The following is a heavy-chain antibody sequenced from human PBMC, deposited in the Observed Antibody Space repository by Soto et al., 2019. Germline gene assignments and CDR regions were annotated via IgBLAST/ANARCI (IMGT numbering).Heavy chain of an antibody. Sequence: PVGSLGLSCAVSGFTFSSYAMHWVRQAPGKGLEWVAVISYDGSNKYYADSVKGRFTISRDNSKNTLYLQMNSLRSEDTAVYYCARDPYAGIAVTGDYYNYGMDVWGQGTTVTVSS. J-gene: IGHJ6*02. CDR3: ARDPYAGIAVTGDYYNYGMDV. D-gene: IGHD6-19*01. CDR1: GFTFSSYA. V-gene: IGHV3-30-3*01. CDR2: ISYDGSNK.